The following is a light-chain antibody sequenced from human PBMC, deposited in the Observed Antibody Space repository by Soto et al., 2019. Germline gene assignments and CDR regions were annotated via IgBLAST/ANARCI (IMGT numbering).Light chain of an antibody. V-gene: IGLV1-51*02. CDR3: GTWHSSLSAGVV. Sequence: QSVLTQPPSVSAAPGQKVTISCSGSSSNIGNNYVSWYQQLPGTAPKLLIYENNKRPSRIPDRCAGSESGTSATLGITGLQTGDEADYYCGTWHSSLSAGVVFGGGTKLTVL. CDR2: ENN. CDR1: SSNIGNNY. J-gene: IGLJ2*01.